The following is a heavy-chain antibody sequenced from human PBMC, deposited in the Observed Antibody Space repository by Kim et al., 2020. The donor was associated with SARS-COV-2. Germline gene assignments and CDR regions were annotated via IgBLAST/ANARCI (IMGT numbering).Heavy chain of an antibody. J-gene: IGHJ4*02. V-gene: IGHV3-30*01. Sequence: DTVKGPFTVSRDNSPNTLFLQIDSLRAEDTAVYYCAREGHSSGRAGSFDYWGQGTLVTVSS. CDR3: AREGHSSGRAGSFDY. D-gene: IGHD3-22*01.